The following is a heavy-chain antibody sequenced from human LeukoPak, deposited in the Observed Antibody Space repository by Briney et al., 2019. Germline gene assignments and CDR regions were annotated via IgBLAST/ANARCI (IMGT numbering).Heavy chain of an antibody. J-gene: IGHJ5*02. CDR3: ARHPGDCSSTSCRPRWFDP. V-gene: IGHV4-39*01. D-gene: IGHD2-2*01. CDR2: IYYSGST. Sequence: SETLSLTCTVSGGSISSSSYYWGWIRQPPGKGLEWIGSIYYSGSTYYNPSLKSRVTISVDTSKNQFSLKLSSVTAADTAVYYCARHPGDCSSTSCRPRWFDPWGQGTLVTVSS. CDR1: GGSISSSSYY.